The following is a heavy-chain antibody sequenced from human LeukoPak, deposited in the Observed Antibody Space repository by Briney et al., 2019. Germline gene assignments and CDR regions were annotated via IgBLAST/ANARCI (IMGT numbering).Heavy chain of an antibody. D-gene: IGHD2-21*01. CDR3: VRDRAYSFDY. CDR1: GFTFSGYA. Sequence: GGSLRLSCAASGFTFSGYAMNWVRQAPGKGLEWVSHIYISSSSNIISYADSVKGRFTISGDNAQNSLYLQMNGLRDEDTAVYYCVRDRAYSFDYWGQGILVTVSS. J-gene: IGHJ4*02. CDR2: ISSSSNII. V-gene: IGHV3-48*02.